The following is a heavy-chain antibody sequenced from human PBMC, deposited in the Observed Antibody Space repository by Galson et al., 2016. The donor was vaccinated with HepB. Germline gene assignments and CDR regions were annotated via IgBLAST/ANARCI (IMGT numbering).Heavy chain of an antibody. Sequence: SVKVSCKASGYTFTYRYLHWVRQAPGQTLEWMGWITPSNGNANYAQKFKDRVTFTRDTSMSTGYMELSSLRSEDTAIYYCVGGYNEVGDDWGQGTLVTVSS. CDR1: GYTFTYRY. V-gene: IGHV1-45*02. D-gene: IGHD5-24*01. CDR2: ITPSNGNA. J-gene: IGHJ4*02. CDR3: VGGYNEVGDD.